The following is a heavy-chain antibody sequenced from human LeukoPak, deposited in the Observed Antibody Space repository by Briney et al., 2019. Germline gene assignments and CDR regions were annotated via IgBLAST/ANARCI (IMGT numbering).Heavy chain of an antibody. CDR2: INWNGGRT. J-gene: IGHJ5*02. CDR1: GFTFDDYG. CDR3: AKIFHTDGYYLGEHLFDA. V-gene: IGHV3-20*04. D-gene: IGHD3-22*01. Sequence: PGGSLRLSCAASGFTFDDYGMSWVRQAPGKGLEWVSGINWNGGRTGYADSVKGRFTISRDNAKNFLYLQMNSLRAEDTAIYYCAKIFHTDGYYLGEHLFDAWGQGTLVTVSS.